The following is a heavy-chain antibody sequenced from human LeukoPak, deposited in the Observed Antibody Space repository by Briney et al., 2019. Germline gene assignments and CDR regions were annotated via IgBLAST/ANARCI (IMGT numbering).Heavy chain of an antibody. CDR1: GFTFSSYA. D-gene: IGHD3-9*01. J-gene: IGHJ5*02. V-gene: IGHV3-23*01. CDR2: ISGSGGST. Sequence: PGGSLRLSCAASGFTFSSYAMSWVRQAPGKGLEWVSAISGSGGSTYYADSVKGRFTISRDNSKNTLYLQMNSLRAEDTAVYYCAKDWTRLRYFDWFDPWGQGALVTVSS. CDR3: AKDWTRLRYFDWFDP.